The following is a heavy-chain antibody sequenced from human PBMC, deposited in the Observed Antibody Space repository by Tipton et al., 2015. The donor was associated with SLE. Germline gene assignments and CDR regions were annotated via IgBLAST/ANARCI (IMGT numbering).Heavy chain of an antibody. D-gene: IGHD7-27*01. CDR3: ARGWGPVGSCFDY. Sequence: TLSLTCTVYGGSLSGYWWSWIRQSPGKGLEWIGDIYPTGRTDYNPSLLSRVTISVDTSQNQFSLRLTSVTAADTAVYYCARGWGPVGSCFDYWGQGTLVTVSS. V-gene: IGHV4-34*01. J-gene: IGHJ4*02. CDR1: GGSLSGYW. CDR2: IYPTGRT.